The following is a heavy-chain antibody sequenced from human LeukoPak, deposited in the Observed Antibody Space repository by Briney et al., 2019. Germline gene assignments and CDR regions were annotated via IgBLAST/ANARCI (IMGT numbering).Heavy chain of an antibody. CDR2: IKQDGSEK. D-gene: IGHD2-15*01. CDR3: ARDRIVVVVAAKGSDAFDI. J-gene: IGHJ3*02. Sequence: PGGSLRLSCSASGFNFSSYWMSWVRQAPGKGLAWVANIKQDGSEKYYVDSVKGRFTISRDNAKNSLYLQMNSLRAEDTAVYYCARDRIVVVVAAKGSDAFDIWGQGTMVTVSS. V-gene: IGHV3-7*01. CDR1: GFNFSSYW.